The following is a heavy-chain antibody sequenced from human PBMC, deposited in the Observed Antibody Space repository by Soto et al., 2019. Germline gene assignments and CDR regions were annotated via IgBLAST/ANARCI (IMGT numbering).Heavy chain of an antibody. CDR3: ARDAGYGGNSANY. CDR1: GGTFSSYA. J-gene: IGHJ4*02. CDR2: IIPISGTA. D-gene: IGHD4-17*01. V-gene: IGHV1-69*01. Sequence: QVQLVQSGAEVQKPGSSVKVSCKASGGTFSSYAISWVRQAPGQGLEWMGGIIPISGTANYAQKFQGRVTITADESTSTGYMELSSLRSEDTAVYYCARDAGYGGNSANYWGQGTLVTVSS.